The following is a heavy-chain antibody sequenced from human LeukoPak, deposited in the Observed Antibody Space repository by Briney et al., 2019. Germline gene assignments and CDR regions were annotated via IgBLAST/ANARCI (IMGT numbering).Heavy chain of an antibody. Sequence: GGSLRLSCEASGFTFHDHAMHWVRQAPGKGLEWVSGLSWDSGSIGYADPVKGRFTISRDNAKKSLYLQMNSLGVEDTALYYCARDDAFDLWGQGTMVTVSS. CDR1: GFTFHDHA. CDR2: LSWDSGSI. CDR3: ARDDAFDL. J-gene: IGHJ3*01. V-gene: IGHV3-9*01.